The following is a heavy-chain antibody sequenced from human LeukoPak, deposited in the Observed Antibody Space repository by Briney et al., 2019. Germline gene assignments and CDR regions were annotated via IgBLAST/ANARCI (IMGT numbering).Heavy chain of an antibody. CDR3: ARRYSSSWYHTSDYFQH. CDR1: GGSISSGSYY. J-gene: IGHJ1*01. Sequence: PSETLSFTCTVSGGSISSGSYYWSWIRQPAGKGLEWIGRIYTSGSTNYNPSLKSRVTISVDTSKNQFSLKLSSVTAADTAVYYCARRYSSSWYHTSDYFQHWGQGTLVTVSS. CDR2: IYTSGST. V-gene: IGHV4-61*02. D-gene: IGHD6-13*01.